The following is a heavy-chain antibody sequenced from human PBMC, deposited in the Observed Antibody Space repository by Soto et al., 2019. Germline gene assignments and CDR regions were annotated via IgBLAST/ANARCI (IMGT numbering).Heavy chain of an antibody. J-gene: IGHJ4*02. CDR2: ISYDGSNK. Sequence: QVQLVESGGGVVQPGRSLRLSCAASGFTFSSYAMHWVRQAPGKGLEWVAVISYDGSNKYYADSVKGRFTISRDNSKNTLYLQMNSLRAEDTAVYYCARDDTIFGVVITTYYFDYWGKGTLVTVSS. D-gene: IGHD3-3*01. CDR3: ARDDTIFGVVITTYYFDY. CDR1: GFTFSSYA. V-gene: IGHV3-30-3*01.